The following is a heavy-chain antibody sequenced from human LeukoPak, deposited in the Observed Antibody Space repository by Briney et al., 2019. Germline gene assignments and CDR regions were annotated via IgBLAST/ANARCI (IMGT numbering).Heavy chain of an antibody. J-gene: IGHJ4*02. CDR2: ISSSGSTI. D-gene: IGHD6-19*01. CDR1: GFTFSSYE. Sequence: GGSLRLSCAASGFTFSSYEMNWVRQAPEKGLEWVSYISSSGSTIYYADSVKGRFTISRDNAKNSLYLQMNSLRAEDTAVYYCARGTGWSDPYFDYWGQGTLVTVSS. CDR3: ARGTGWSDPYFDY. V-gene: IGHV3-48*03.